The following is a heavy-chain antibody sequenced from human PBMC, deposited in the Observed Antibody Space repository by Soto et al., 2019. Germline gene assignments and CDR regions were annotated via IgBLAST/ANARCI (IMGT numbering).Heavy chain of an antibody. Sequence: QVQLIQSGGEVKKPGSSVKVSCQASGGTFSSYGINWVRQTPGQGLEWMGGIIPIFGTANYAQSFQGRLTITADEATTTAYGELGSLRSEDTAIDYCARDVVTSWSGNVFDVWGQGTMVTVSS. CDR1: GGTFSSYG. D-gene: IGHD2-2*01. CDR2: IIPIFGTA. J-gene: IGHJ3*01. CDR3: ARDVVTSWSGNVFDV. V-gene: IGHV1-69*01.